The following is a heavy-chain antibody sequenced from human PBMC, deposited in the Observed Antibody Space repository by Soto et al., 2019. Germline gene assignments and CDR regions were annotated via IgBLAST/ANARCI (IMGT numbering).Heavy chain of an antibody. V-gene: IGHV3-74*01. Sequence: EVQLVESGGGSVQPGGSLRLSCAASGFTFSSYWMHWVRQAPGKGLVWVSRINSDGSSTSYADSVKGRFTISRDNAKNTLYLQMNSLRAEDTAVCYCARGYYGKHFDLWGRGTLVTVSS. CDR1: GFTFSSYW. CDR3: ARGYYGKHFDL. CDR2: INSDGSST. D-gene: IGHD4-17*01. J-gene: IGHJ2*01.